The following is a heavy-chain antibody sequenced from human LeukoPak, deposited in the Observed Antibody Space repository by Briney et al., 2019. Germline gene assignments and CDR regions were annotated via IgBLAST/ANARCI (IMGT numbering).Heavy chain of an antibody. V-gene: IGHV3-7*01. CDR2: IKRDGSEK. Sequence: PGGSLRLSCAASGFTFSSYWMSWVRQAPGKGLEWVANIKRDGSEKYYVDSVKGRFTISRDNAKNSLYLQMNSLRAEDTAVYYCARVGHDPDYYDSSGYYLDFDYWGQGTLVTVS. CDR1: GFTFSSYW. CDR3: ARVGHDPDYYDSSGYYLDFDY. D-gene: IGHD3-22*01. J-gene: IGHJ4*02.